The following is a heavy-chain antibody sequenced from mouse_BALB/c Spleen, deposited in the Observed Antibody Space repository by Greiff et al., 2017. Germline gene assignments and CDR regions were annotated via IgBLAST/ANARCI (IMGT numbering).Heavy chain of an antibody. J-gene: IGHJ4*01. V-gene: IGHV2-9*02. Sequence: VQLVESGPGLVAPSQSLSITCTVSGFSLTSYGVHWVRQPPGKGLEWLGVIWAGGSTNYNSALMSRLSISKDNSKSQVFLKMNILQTEDTAMYYCAREGLRGGDYWGQGTSVTVSS. D-gene: IGHD3-1*01. CDR3: AREGLRGGDY. CDR1: GFSLTSYG. CDR2: IWAGGST.